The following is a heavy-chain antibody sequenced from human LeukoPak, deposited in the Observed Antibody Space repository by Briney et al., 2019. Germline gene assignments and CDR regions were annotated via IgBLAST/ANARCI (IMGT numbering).Heavy chain of an antibody. J-gene: IGHJ4*02. D-gene: IGHD4-17*01. Sequence: GGSLRLSCAASGFTFSSYAMHWVRQAPGKGLEWVAVISYDGSNKYYADSVKGRFTISRDNSKNTLYLQMNSLRAEDTAVYYCARLTPDYGDYSPFDYWGQGTLVTVSS. CDR3: ARLTPDYGDYSPFDY. CDR1: GFTFSSYA. V-gene: IGHV3-30-3*01. CDR2: ISYDGSNK.